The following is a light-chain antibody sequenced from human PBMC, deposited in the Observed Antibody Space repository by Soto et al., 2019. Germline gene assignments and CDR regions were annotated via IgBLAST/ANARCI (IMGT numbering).Light chain of an antibody. V-gene: IGLV1-51*01. CDR1: SSNIGNNH. CDR3: GSWDSRLSAVV. J-gene: IGLJ2*01. CDR2: DKN. Sequence: QSVLTQPPSVPAAPGQKVTISCSGGSSNIGNNHVSWYQQFPGTAPKLLISDKNNRPSGIPDRFSGSKSGTSASLGITGLQTGDEADYYCGSWDSRLSAVVFGGGTKLTVL.